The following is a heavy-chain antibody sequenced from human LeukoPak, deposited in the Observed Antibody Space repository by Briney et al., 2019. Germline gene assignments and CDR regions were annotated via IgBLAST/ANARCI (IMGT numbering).Heavy chain of an antibody. J-gene: IGHJ4*02. Sequence: PSETLSLTCTVSGGSISGYYWNWIRQSPGKGLEWIGYIHYKGATNYNPSLKSRVTISVDTSKNQFSLKLSSVTAADTAVYYCARAVVIRGVAPFDYWGQGTLVTVSS. D-gene: IGHD3-10*01. CDR3: ARAVVIRGVAPFDY. CDR1: GGSISGYY. CDR2: IHYKGAT. V-gene: IGHV4-59*01.